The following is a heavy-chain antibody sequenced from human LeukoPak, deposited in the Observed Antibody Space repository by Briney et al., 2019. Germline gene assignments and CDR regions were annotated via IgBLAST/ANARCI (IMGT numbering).Heavy chain of an antibody. Sequence: PSETLSLTCTVSGGSISNYNWSWIRQPPGKGLEWIGYINYSGRTNYNPSLKSRITISVDTSKNQFSLELSSVTAADTDVYYCAREGYYYEKNSFFDYWGQGALVTVSS. J-gene: IGHJ4*02. V-gene: IGHV4-59*01. CDR3: AREGYYYEKNSFFDY. CDR2: INYSGRT. CDR1: GGSISNYN. D-gene: IGHD3-22*01.